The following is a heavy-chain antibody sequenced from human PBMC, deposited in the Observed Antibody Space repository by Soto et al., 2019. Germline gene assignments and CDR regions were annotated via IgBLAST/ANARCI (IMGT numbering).Heavy chain of an antibody. CDR1: GFSLSTSGMC. V-gene: IGHV2-70*01. D-gene: IGHD6-13*01. CDR2: IDWDDDK. Sequence: SCPTLVNPTQTLTLTCTFSGFSLSTSGMCVSWIRQPPGKALEWLALIDWDDDKYYSTSLKTRLTISKDTSKNQVVLTMTNMDPVDTATYYCARILIAALKPHHHGSEYYFDCWGQGTLVTVS. CDR3: ARILIAALKPHHHGSEYYFDC. J-gene: IGHJ4*02.